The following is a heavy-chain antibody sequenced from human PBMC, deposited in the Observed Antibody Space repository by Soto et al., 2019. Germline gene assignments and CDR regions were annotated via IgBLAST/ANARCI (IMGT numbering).Heavy chain of an antibody. CDR3: ERYRREALAGYPLAT. D-gene: IGHD7-27*01. CDR2: VYNSGST. V-gene: IGHV4-59*01. Sequence: SETLSLTCTGSGGSISSNYWTWIRQPPGKGLEWIGYVYNSGSTNYNPSLKSRGTISEDTSKSQFSLKVNSMTAADTAVYYCERYRREALAGYPLATWGQ. J-gene: IGHJ1*01. CDR1: GGSISSNY.